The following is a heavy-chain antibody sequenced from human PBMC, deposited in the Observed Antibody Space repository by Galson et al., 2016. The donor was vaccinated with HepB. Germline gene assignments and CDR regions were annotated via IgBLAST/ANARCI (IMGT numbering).Heavy chain of an antibody. D-gene: IGHD6-13*01. CDR3: ARPIAAAGNWWFDP. J-gene: IGHJ5*02. CDR1: GYDFTTYW. V-gene: IGHV5-51*01. CDR2: VYPGDSRT. Sequence: QSGAEVKKPGESLKISCKGSGYDFTTYWIAWVRQMPGKGLEWMGIVYPGDSRTTYSPSFRGQVTISADKSISTAYLQWSSLKASDTAMYYCARPIAAAGNWWFDPWGQGTLVTVSS.